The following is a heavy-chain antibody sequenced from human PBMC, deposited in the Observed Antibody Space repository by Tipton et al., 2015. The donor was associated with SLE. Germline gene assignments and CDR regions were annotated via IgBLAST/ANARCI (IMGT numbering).Heavy chain of an antibody. Sequence: VKPSETLSLTCTVSGGSISSHYWSWIRQPPGKGLEWIGYIYYSGSTNYNPSLKSRVTISVDTSKNQFSLKLSSVTAADTAVYYCARRYYDYIWGSYAYFDYWGQGTLVTVSS. CDR2: IYYSGST. CDR1: GGSISSHY. CDR3: ARRYYDYIWGSYAYFDY. V-gene: IGHV4-59*11. J-gene: IGHJ4*02. D-gene: IGHD3-16*01.